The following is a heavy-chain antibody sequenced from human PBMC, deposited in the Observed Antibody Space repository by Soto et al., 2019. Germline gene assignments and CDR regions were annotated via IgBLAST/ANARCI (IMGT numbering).Heavy chain of an antibody. J-gene: IGHJ6*02. CDR3: ARDHGLDYDILTGYYYHYGMDV. D-gene: IGHD3-9*01. CDR2: IKQDGSEK. CDR1: GFTFSSYW. V-gene: IGHV3-7*01. Sequence: ETLSLSCAASGFTFSSYWMSWVRQAPGKGLEWVANIKQDGSEKYYVDSVKGRFTISRDNAKNSLYLQMNSLRAEDTAVYYCARDHGLDYDILTGYYYHYGMDVWGQGTTVTV.